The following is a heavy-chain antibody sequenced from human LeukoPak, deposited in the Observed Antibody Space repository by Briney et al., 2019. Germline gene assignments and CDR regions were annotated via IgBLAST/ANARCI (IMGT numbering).Heavy chain of an antibody. CDR1: GFTFSSYW. Sequence: GGSLRLSCAASGFTFSSYWMSWVRQAPGKGLEWVANIKQDGSEKYYVDSVKGRFTISRDNAKNSLYLQMNSLRAEDTALYYCAKDRRSGWYKFRNACYFDYWGQGTLVTVSS. CDR3: AKDRRSGWYKFRNACYFDY. J-gene: IGHJ4*02. V-gene: IGHV3-7*03. CDR2: IKQDGSEK. D-gene: IGHD6-19*01.